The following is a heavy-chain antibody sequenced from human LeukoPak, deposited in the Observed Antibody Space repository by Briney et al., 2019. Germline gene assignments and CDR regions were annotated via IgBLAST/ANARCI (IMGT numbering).Heavy chain of an antibody. CDR3: AKDLSGYSYGYNAFDI. D-gene: IGHD5-18*01. V-gene: IGHV3-30*02. J-gene: IGHJ3*02. CDR1: GFTFSSYG. CDR2: IRYDGSNK. Sequence: GGSLRLSCAASGFTFSSYGMHWVRQAPGKGLEWVAFIRYDGSNKYYADSVKGRFTISRDNSKNTLYLQMNSLRAEDTAVYYCAKDLSGYSYGYNAFDIWGQGTMVTVSS.